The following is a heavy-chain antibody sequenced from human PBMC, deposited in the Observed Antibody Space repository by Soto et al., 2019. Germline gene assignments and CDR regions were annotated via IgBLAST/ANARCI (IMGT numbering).Heavy chain of an antibody. J-gene: IGHJ6*02. V-gene: IGHV1-69*12. Sequence: QVQLVQSGAEVKKPGSSVKVSCKASGGTFSSYAISWVRQAPGQGLEWMGGIIPIFGTANYAQKFQGRVTITADESTSTAYMELSSLRSEDTAVYYCARKMTTVTTSRFGDYYYYGMDVWGQGTTVTVSS. CDR2: IIPIFGTA. CDR3: ARKMTTVTTSRFGDYYYYGMDV. D-gene: IGHD4-17*01. CDR1: GGTFSSYA.